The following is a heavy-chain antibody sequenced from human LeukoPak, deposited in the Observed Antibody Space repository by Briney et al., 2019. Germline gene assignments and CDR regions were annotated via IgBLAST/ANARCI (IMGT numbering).Heavy chain of an antibody. CDR2: VYYTGST. Sequence: SETLSLTCTVSGGSISSSTYYWGWIRQPPGEGLEWIGTVYYTGSTYYNPSLRSRVTISVDTSKNQFSLKLSSVTAADTAVFYCARVWYGSATLGWFDPWGQGTLVTVPS. CDR3: ARVWYGSATLGWFDP. V-gene: IGHV4-39*01. CDR1: GGSISSSTYY. D-gene: IGHD3-10*01. J-gene: IGHJ5*02.